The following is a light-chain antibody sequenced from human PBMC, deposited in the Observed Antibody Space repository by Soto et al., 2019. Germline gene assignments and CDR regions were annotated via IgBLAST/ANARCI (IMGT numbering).Light chain of an antibody. CDR2: YDD. J-gene: IGLJ3*02. CDR3: ASWDDTLSGVV. CDR1: TSNIGNNA. Sequence: QAVVTQPPSVSGAPGQRVTISCSGSTSNIGNNAVNVYQQLPGKAPRALIYYDDLLPTGVSKRFSGSKSGTSVSLAISGLQSDDEADYYCASWDDTLSGVVFGVETKLTVL. V-gene: IGLV1-36*01.